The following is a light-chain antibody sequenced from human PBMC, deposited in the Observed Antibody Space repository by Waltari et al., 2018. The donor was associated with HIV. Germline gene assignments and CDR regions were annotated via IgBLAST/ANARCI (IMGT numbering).Light chain of an antibody. V-gene: IGLV3-19*01. CDR2: GKH. J-gene: IGLJ2*01. CDR3: NSRDTSGNHQV. Sequence: SVPNPHPPVPAALGQTVRITSQGDSLRSYNASWYQQKPGQAPVLVIHGKHTRPSGIPDRFSASSSGTTACLTISGAQAEDEADYYCNSRDTSGNHQVFGGGTTLTVL. CDR1: SLRSYN.